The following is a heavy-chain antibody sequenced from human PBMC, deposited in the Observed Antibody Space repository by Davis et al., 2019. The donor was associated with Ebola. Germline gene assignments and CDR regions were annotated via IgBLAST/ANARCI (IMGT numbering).Heavy chain of an antibody. CDR1: GFTFSSYS. V-gene: IGHV3-21*04. J-gene: IGHJ6*02. CDR3: AKFYYGLYYGMDV. D-gene: IGHD1-26*01. CDR2: ISSSSSYI. Sequence: GESLKISCAASGFTFSSYSMNWVRQAPGKGLEWVSSISSSSSYIYYADSVKGRFTISRDNSKNTLYLQMNSLRAEDTAVYYCAKFYYGLYYGMDVWGQGTTVTVSS.